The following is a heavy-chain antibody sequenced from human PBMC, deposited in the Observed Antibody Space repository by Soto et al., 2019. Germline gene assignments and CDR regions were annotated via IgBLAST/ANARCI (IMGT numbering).Heavy chain of an antibody. Sequence: PSETLSLTCTVSGGSISSYYWSWIRQPAGKGLEWIGRIYTSGSTNYNPSLKSRVTMSVDTSKNQFSLKLSSVTAADTAVYYCARDLRNSEYSISDAWGQGTLVTVSS. J-gene: IGHJ5*02. CDR1: GGSISSYY. CDR3: ARDLRNSEYSISDA. D-gene: IGHD6-6*01. V-gene: IGHV4-4*07. CDR2: IYTSGST.